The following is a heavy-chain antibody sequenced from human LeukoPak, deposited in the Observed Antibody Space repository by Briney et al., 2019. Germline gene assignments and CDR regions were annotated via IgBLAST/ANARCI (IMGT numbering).Heavy chain of an antibody. CDR2: IYYSGST. Sequence: AETLSLTCTVSGGSISSSSYYWGWIRQPPGKGLEWIGSIYYSGSTYYNPSLKSRVTISVDTSKNQFSLKLSSVTAADTAVYYCARDYWELLGYYYYYMDVWGKGTTVTVSS. J-gene: IGHJ6*03. CDR1: GGSISSSSYY. D-gene: IGHD1-26*01. V-gene: IGHV4-39*07. CDR3: ARDYWELLGYYYYYMDV.